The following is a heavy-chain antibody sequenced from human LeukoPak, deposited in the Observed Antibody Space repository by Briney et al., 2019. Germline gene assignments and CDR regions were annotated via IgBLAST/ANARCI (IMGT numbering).Heavy chain of an antibody. CDR1: GNYW. J-gene: IGHJ4*02. V-gene: IGHV3-74*01. Sequence: RGSLRLSCAASGNYWMHWVRQAPGKGLVWVSHINSDGSWTSYADSVKGRFTISKDNAKNTVYLQMNNLRAEDTAVYYCVSFYETYWGRGTLVTV. D-gene: IGHD2-2*01. CDR2: INSDGSWT. CDR3: VSFYETY.